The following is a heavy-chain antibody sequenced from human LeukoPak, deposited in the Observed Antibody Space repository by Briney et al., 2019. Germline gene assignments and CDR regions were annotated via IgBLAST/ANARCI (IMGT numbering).Heavy chain of an antibody. V-gene: IGHV3-30*18. D-gene: IGHD6-19*01. CDR3: AKDHGSGWYYFDY. Sequence: GGSLRLSCEASGFTFSSYGMHWVRQAPGKGLEWVAVISYGGSNKYYADSVKGRFTISRDNSKNTLYLQMNSLRAEDTAVYYCAKDHGSGWYYFDYWGQGTLVTVSS. J-gene: IGHJ4*02. CDR2: ISYGGSNK. CDR1: GFTFSSYG.